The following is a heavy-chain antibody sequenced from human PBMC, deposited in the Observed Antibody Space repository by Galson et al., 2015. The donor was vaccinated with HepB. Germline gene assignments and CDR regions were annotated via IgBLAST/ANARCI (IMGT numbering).Heavy chain of an antibody. J-gene: IGHJ6*03. Sequence: SVKVSCKASGYTFTGYYMHWVRQAPGQGLEWMGRINPNSGGTNYAQKFQGRVTMTRDTSISTAYMELSRLRSDDTAVYYCAREGYSSSWWSGGGYYYYMDVWGKGTTVTVSS. V-gene: IGHV1-2*06. CDR1: GYTFTGYY. CDR2: INPNSGGT. D-gene: IGHD6-13*01. CDR3: AREGYSSSWWSGGGYYYYMDV.